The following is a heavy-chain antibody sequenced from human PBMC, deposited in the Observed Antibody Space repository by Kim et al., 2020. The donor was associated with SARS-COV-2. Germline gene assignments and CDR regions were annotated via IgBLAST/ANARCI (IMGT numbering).Heavy chain of an antibody. CDR3: AKRDSASGSYSLFDA. D-gene: IGHD3-10*01. Sequence: ADSVKGRFVISRDNSKSKLYLQMNAVRVEDTAVYYCAKRDSASGSYSLFDAWGQGVLVTVSS. J-gene: IGHJ5*02. V-gene: IGHV3-23*01.